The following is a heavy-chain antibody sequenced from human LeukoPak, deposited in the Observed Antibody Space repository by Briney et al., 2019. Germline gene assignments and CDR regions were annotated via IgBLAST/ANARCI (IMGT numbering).Heavy chain of an antibody. J-gene: IGHJ4*02. CDR2: INYSGSS. CDR1: GGSISSYY. D-gene: IGHD6-13*01. CDR3: ARGGIAAAGTFGY. V-gene: IGHV4-59*01. Sequence: PSGTLSLTCTVSGGSISSYYWSWIRQPPGKGLEWIGYINYSGSSNYNPSLKSRVTISVDTSKNQFSLKLSSVTAADTAVYYCARGGIAAAGTFGYWGQGTLVTVSS.